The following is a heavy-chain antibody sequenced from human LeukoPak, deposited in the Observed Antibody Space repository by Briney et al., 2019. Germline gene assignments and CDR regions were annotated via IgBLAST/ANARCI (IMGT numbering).Heavy chain of an antibody. CDR2: IYISRGT. Sequence: SETLSLTCTVSGGSISSSSYYWGWIRQPAGKGLEWIGRIYISRGTDYNPSLRSRVIMSVDTSKNQFSLQLTSVTAADTAVYYCARGSRIVEGDGYHIDVWGKGTTVTISS. J-gene: IGHJ6*03. V-gene: IGHV4-61*02. CDR1: GGSISSSSYY. D-gene: IGHD1-26*01. CDR3: ARGSRIVEGDGYHIDV.